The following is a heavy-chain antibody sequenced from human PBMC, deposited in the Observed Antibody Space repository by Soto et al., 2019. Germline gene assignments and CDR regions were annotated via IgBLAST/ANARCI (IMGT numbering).Heavy chain of an antibody. J-gene: IGHJ3*02. CDR1: GYSFTPFW. Sequence: GESLKISCKASGYSFTPFWIGWVRQMPGKGLEWMGFIYPGDSDTRYSPSFQGQVTISADKSISTAYLQWSSLKASDTAMYYCASRKKTSDAFDIWGQGXMVTVSS. CDR2: IYPGDSDT. D-gene: IGHD1-1*01. CDR3: ASRKKTSDAFDI. V-gene: IGHV5-51*01.